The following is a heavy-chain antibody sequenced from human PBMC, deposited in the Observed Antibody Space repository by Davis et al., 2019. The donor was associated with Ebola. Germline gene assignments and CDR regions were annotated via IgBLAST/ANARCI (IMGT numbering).Heavy chain of an antibody. CDR1: GGSISSGGYS. CDR3: ANEIAAAVDY. V-gene: IGHV4-30-4*07. D-gene: IGHD6-13*01. Sequence: SETLSLTCAVSGGSISSGGYSWSWIRQPPGKGLEWIGYIYYSGSTYYNPSLKSRVTISVDTSKNQFSLKLSSVTAADTAVYYCANEIAAAVDYWGQGTLVTVSS. J-gene: IGHJ4*02. CDR2: IYYSGST.